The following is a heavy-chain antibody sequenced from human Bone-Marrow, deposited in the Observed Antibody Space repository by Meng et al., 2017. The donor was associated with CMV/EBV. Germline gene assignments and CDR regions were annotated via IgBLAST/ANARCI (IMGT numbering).Heavy chain of an antibody. CDR2: ISGSGGST. CDR1: GFTFSSYA. J-gene: IGHJ4*02. V-gene: IGHV3-23*01. D-gene: IGHD6-6*01. Sequence: GGSLRLSCAASGFTFSSYAMSWVRQAPGKGLEWVSAISGSGGSTYYADPVKGRFTISRDNSKNTLYLQMNSLRAEDTAVYYCAKGGSSSDLFDYWGQGTLVTVSS. CDR3: AKGGSSSDLFDY.